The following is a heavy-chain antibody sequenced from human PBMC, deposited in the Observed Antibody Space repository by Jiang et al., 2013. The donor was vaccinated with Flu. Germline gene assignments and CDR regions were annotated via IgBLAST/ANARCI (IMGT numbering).Heavy chain of an antibody. V-gene: IGHV4-34*01. Sequence: LLKPSETLSLTCAVYGGSFSGYYWSWIRQPPGKGLEWIGEINHSGSTNYNPSLKSRVTISVDTSKNQFSLKLSSVTAADTAVYYCARDGYYGSGSYYPVLGWGQGTLVTVSS. CDR2: INHSGST. CDR1: GGSFSGYY. D-gene: IGHD3-10*01. J-gene: IGHJ4*02. CDR3: ARDGYYGSGSYYPVLG.